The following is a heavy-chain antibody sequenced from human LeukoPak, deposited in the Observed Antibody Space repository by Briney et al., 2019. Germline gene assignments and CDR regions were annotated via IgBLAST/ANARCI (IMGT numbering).Heavy chain of an antibody. CDR2: IYYSGST. CDR3: ARDYGDFRHWFDP. Sequence: SETLSLTCTVSGGPISSYYWSWIRQPPGKGLEWIGYIYYSGSTNYNPSLKSRVTISGDTSKNQFSLKLSSVTAADTAVYYCARDYGDFRHWFDPWGQGTLVTVSS. CDR1: GGPISSYY. D-gene: IGHD4-17*01. J-gene: IGHJ5*02. V-gene: IGHV4-59*01.